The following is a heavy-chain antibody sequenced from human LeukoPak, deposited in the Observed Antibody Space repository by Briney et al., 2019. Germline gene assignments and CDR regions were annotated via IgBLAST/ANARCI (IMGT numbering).Heavy chain of an antibody. CDR3: AREYYYGSGSARAFGL. CDR2: IYYSGST. Sequence: PSETLSLTCTVSGASISSGDYYWSWIRQPPGKGLEWIGYIYYSGSTYYNPSLKSRVTISLDTSKNQFSLKLNSVTAADTAVYYCAREYYYGSGSARAFGLWGQGTLVTVSS. D-gene: IGHD3-10*01. J-gene: IGHJ4*02. CDR1: GASISSGDYY. V-gene: IGHV4-30-4*01.